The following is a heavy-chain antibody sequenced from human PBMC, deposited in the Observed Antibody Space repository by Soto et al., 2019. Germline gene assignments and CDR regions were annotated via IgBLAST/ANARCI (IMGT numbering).Heavy chain of an antibody. Sequence: GASVKVSWKASGGTFSSYAISWVRQAPGQGLEGMGGIIPIFGTANYAQKFQGRVTITADESTSTAYMELSSLRSEDTAVYYCARDRLWFGDLRYYYGMDVWGQGTTVTVSS. J-gene: IGHJ6*02. V-gene: IGHV1-69*13. CDR3: ARDRLWFGDLRYYYGMDV. CDR1: GGTFSSYA. D-gene: IGHD3-10*01. CDR2: IIPIFGTA.